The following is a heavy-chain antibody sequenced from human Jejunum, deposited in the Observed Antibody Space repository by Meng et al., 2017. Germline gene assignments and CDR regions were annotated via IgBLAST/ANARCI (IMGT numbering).Heavy chain of an antibody. Sequence: QVQLQESVPGLVTPSQTLSLTCTVPGDSISSGGHYWRWIRQHPGKGLEWIGYIYYTGSAYYNPSLESRVTLSVDTSNNQFSLRLNSVTAADTAVYYCVREGQLMLGLVDYWGQGTLVTVSS. V-gene: IGHV4-31*03. CDR1: GDSISSGGHY. J-gene: IGHJ4*02. CDR3: VREGQLMLGLVDY. D-gene: IGHD2-2*01. CDR2: IYYTGSA.